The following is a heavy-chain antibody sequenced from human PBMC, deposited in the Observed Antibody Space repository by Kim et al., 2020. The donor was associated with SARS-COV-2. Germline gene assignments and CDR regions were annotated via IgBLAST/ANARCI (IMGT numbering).Heavy chain of an antibody. CDR3: AREDILTGYHPLFDY. D-gene: IGHD3-9*01. J-gene: IGHJ4*02. Sequence: PSLKSRVTISVDTSKNQFSLKLSSVTAADTAVYYCAREDILTGYHPLFDYWGQGTLVTVSS. V-gene: IGHV4-31*02.